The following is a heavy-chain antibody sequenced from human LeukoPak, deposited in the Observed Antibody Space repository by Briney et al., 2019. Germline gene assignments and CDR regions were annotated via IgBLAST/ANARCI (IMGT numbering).Heavy chain of an antibody. J-gene: IGHJ4*02. CDR2: TSSGSATR. Sequence: GESLRLSCAACGFRFSSYSMIWVRQDPGKGLEWISYTSSGSATRWYADSVQGRFTVSRDNAKNSLYLQMNSLRDEDTAVYFCARGDDDYVRYFDYWGQGTLVAVSS. V-gene: IGHV3-48*02. CDR3: ARGDDDYVRYFDY. CDR1: GFRFSSYS. D-gene: IGHD4-17*01.